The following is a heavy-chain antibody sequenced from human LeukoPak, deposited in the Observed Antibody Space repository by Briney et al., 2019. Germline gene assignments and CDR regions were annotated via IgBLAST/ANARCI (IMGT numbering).Heavy chain of an antibody. CDR2: IYTSGST. V-gene: IGHV4-4*07. CDR3: ARVLRWQPSGYYYYMDV. J-gene: IGHJ6*03. CDR1: GGSISSYY. Sequence: SETLSLTCTVSGGSISSYYWSWVRQPAGKGLEWIGRIYTSGSTNYNPSLKSRVTMSVDTSKNQFSLKLSSVTAADTAVYYCARVLRWQPSGYYYYMDVWGKGTTVTVSS. D-gene: IGHD4-23*01.